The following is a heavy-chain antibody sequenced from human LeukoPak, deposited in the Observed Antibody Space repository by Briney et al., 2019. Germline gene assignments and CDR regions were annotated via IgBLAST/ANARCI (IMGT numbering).Heavy chain of an antibody. Sequence: PSETLSLTCTVSGGSISSGDYYWSWIRQPPGKGLEWIGYIYYSGSTYYNPSLKSRVTISVDTSKNQFSLELSSVTAADTAVYYCAREGTPSDGYGLFGYWGQGTLVTVSS. J-gene: IGHJ4*02. V-gene: IGHV4-30-4*01. D-gene: IGHD5-18*01. CDR1: GGSISSGDYY. CDR2: IYYSGST. CDR3: AREGTPSDGYGLFGY.